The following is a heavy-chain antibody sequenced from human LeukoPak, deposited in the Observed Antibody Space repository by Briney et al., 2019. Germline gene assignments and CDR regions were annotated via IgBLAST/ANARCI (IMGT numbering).Heavy chain of an antibody. CDR1: GGSISSSSYY. V-gene: IGHV4-39*07. CDR2: IYYSGST. CDR3: ARAYVLLWFGELLYYYGMDV. J-gene: IGHJ6*02. Sequence: SETLSLTCTVSGGSISSSSYYWGWIRQPPGKGLEWIGSIYYSGSTYYNPSLKSRVTISVDTSKNQFSLKLSSVTAADTAVYYCARAYVLLWFGELLYYYGMDVWGQGTTVTVSS. D-gene: IGHD3-10*01.